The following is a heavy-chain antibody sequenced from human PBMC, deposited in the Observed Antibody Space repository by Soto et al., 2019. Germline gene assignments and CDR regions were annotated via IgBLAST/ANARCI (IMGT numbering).Heavy chain of an antibody. CDR3: VTSIVLGGSLDY. D-gene: IGHD2-8*01. CDR2: IRKDGTNK. Sequence: GGSLRLSCGASGFIFSTYGMHWVRQAPGKGLEWVATIRKDGTNKFYADPVKGRFIISRDNSKNTLYLQMNSLRAEDTAVYYCVTSIVLGGSLDYWGQGTLVTVSS. J-gene: IGHJ4*02. V-gene: IGHV3-30*02. CDR1: GFIFSTYG.